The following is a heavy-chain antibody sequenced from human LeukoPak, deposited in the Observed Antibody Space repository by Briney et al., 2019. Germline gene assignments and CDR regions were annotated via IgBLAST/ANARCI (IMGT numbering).Heavy chain of an antibody. J-gene: IGHJ4*02. Sequence: PGGSLRLLCAASGFTFSNYWMHWAAQAPGKGRVGGSRINTDGTGTSYADSVKGRFTISRDNAKNTLYLQMNSLRVEDTAVYYCARHSTSIFGVVTEDYWGQGTLVTVSS. CDR3: ARHSTSIFGVVTEDY. CDR1: GFTFSNYW. D-gene: IGHD3-3*01. V-gene: IGHV3-74*01. CDR2: INTDGTGT.